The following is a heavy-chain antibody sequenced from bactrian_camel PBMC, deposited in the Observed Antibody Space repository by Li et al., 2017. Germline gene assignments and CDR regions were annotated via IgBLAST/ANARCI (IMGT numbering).Heavy chain of an antibody. CDR1: GFSSNIYY. CDR2: IWSDGRNT. Sequence: HVQLVESGGGLVQPGGSLRLSCAASGFSSNIYYMTWVRQALGKGLEWVSSIWSDGRNTYYNDVVKGRFTISRDNAKNTMYLQMNSLKSEDTARYYCATWTRQSYYGDYGIIDYWGNGTQVTVS. D-gene: IGHD4*01. V-gene: IGHV3-2*01. J-gene: IGHJ7*01.